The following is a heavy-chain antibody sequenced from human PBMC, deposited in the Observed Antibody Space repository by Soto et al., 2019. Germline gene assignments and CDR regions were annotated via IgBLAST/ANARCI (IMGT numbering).Heavy chain of an antibody. Sequence: QGQLQESGPGLVKPSQTLSLTCTVSGGSISSGGYYWSWIRQHPGKGLEWIGYIYYSGSTYYNPSLKSRVTISVDTSKNQFSLKLSSVTAADTAVYYCARDRHTHYDAPDYYYYMDVWGKGTTVTVSS. CDR1: GGSISSGGYY. V-gene: IGHV4-31*03. J-gene: IGHJ6*03. D-gene: IGHD3-22*01. CDR3: ARDRHTHYDAPDYYYYMDV. CDR2: IYYSGST.